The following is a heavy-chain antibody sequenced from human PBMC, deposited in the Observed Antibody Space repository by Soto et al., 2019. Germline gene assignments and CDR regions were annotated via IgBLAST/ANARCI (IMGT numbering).Heavy chain of an antibody. V-gene: IGHV3-30*04. CDR3: ARSYYGMDL. CDR1: GFTFSSYA. CDR2: ISYDGNNK. J-gene: IGHJ6*02. Sequence: TGGSLRLSCAASGFTFSSYAMHWVRQAPGKGLQWVAVISYDGNNKYYADSVEGRFTISRDNSKNTVYLQMNSLRLEDTAVYYCARSYYGMDLWGQGTMVTVSS.